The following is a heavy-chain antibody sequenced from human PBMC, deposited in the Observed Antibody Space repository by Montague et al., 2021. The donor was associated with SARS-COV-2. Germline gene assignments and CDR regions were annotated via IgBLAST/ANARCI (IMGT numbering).Heavy chain of an antibody. J-gene: IGHJ5*02. CDR3: ARAGGFYDYWSGYSSSAGFFDP. D-gene: IGHD3-3*01. Sequence: SETLSLTCTVSGGSVSSYYWSWIRQSPGKGLQWLGYIYYSGSTDYNPSLKSRVTMSVDTSKNQISRRLNSVTTADTAVYFCARAGGFYDYWSGYSSSAGFFDPWGQGILVTVSS. CDR1: GGSVSSYY. CDR2: IYYSGST. V-gene: IGHV4-59*02.